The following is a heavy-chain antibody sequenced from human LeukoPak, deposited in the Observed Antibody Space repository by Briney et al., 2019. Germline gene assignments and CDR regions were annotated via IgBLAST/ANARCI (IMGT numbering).Heavy chain of an antibody. J-gene: IGHJ4*02. V-gene: IGHV1-46*01. Sequence: ASVKVSCKASGYTFISYYMHCVRQTPGQGLEWVGIINPRSGSTTYAQKFQGRLTMTRDTSTSTVYMDLSSLRSEDTAIYYCARHSLPGTTPFDYWGQGTLVTVSS. D-gene: IGHD1-1*01. CDR2: INPRSGST. CDR1: GYTFISYY. CDR3: ARHSLPGTTPFDY.